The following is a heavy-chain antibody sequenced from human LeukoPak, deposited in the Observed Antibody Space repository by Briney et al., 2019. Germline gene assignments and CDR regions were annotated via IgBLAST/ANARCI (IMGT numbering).Heavy chain of an antibody. CDR1: GFTFSDQY. CDR2: ISHNGETK. D-gene: IGHD6-13*01. Sequence: PGGSLRLSCAASGFTFSDQYMIWLRQAPGKGLEAISYISHNGETKYYADSVKGRLSISRDNAKSSLYLQMNSLRVEDTAVYYCARDRHGYFDYWGQGTLVTVSS. J-gene: IGHJ4*02. V-gene: IGHV3-11*01. CDR3: ARDRHGYFDY.